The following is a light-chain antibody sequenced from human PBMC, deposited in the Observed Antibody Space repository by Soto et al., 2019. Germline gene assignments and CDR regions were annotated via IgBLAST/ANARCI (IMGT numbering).Light chain of an antibody. V-gene: IGKV3-20*01. CDR3: QQYGSSPRT. CDR1: QSVSRS. J-gene: IGKJ4*02. Sequence: IVFTQSPAPLFLSPGERATLSCRASQSVSRSLAWYQQKPGQAPRLLIYDTSYRATGIPARFSGSGSRTEFTLTISRLEPEDFAVYYCQQYGSSPRTFGGGTKVDIK. CDR2: DTS.